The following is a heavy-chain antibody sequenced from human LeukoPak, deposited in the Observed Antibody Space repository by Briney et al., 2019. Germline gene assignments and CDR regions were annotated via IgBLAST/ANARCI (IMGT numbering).Heavy chain of an antibody. CDR1: GDSVSSNSAA. CDR2: TYYRSKWYN. J-gene: IGHJ5*02. D-gene: IGHD6-13*01. CDR3: ARDLGSSWYTSAWFDP. Sequence: SQTLSLTCAISGDSVSSNSAAWNWISQSPSKGLEWLGSTYYRSKWYNDYAVSVKSRITINPDTSKNQFSLQLNSVTPEDTAVYYCARDLGSSWYTSAWFDPWGQGTLVTVSS. V-gene: IGHV6-1*01.